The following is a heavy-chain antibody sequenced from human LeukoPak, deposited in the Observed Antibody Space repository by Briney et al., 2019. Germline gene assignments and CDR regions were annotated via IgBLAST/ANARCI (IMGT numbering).Heavy chain of an antibody. V-gene: IGHV1-18*01. D-gene: IGHD2-2*01. Sequence: GASVKVSCKASGYTFTSYGISWVRQAPGQGLEWMGWISAYNGNTNYAQRLQGRVTMATDTSTSTAYMELRSLRSDDTAVYYCAREQKILGYCSSTSCKGGAFDIWGQGTMVTVSS. CDR2: ISAYNGNT. J-gene: IGHJ3*02. CDR1: GYTFTSYG. CDR3: AREQKILGYCSSTSCKGGAFDI.